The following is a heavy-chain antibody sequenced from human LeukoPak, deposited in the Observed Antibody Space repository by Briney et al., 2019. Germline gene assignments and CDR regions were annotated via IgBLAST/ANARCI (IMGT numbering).Heavy chain of an antibody. J-gene: IGHJ4*02. CDR3: ARDPTTVTTVFDS. D-gene: IGHD4-4*01. CDR2: ININEGP. CDR1: GGSISSYH. Sequence: PSETLSLTCTVSGGSISSYHWSWIRQPAGKGLEWIGHININEGPKYNPSLRSRVTMSADTSRNQYSLKLSSVTAADTAVYYRARDPTTVTTVFDSWGQGILDTVSS. V-gene: IGHV4-4*07.